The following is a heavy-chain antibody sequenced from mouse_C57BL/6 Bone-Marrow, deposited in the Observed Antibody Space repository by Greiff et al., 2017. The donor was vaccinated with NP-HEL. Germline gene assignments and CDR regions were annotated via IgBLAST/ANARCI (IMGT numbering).Heavy chain of an antibody. D-gene: IGHD1-1*01. J-gene: IGHJ1*03. CDR2: IYPGNSDT. Sequence: EVKLQQSGTVLARPGASVKMSCKTSGYKFTSYWMHWVKQRPGQGLEWIGAIYPGNSDTSYNQKFKGKAKLTAVTSASTAYMALSSLTNEDSAVYYCTRYYYGSSHWYFDVWGTGTTVTVSS. V-gene: IGHV1-5*01. CDR1: GYKFTSYW. CDR3: TRYYYGSSHWYFDV.